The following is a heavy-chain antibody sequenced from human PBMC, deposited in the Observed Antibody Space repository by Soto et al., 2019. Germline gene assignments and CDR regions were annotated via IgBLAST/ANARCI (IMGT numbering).Heavy chain of an antibody. CDR2: ISSSSRYI. CDR3: AREGGTGMMVY. V-gene: IGHV3-21*01. D-gene: IGHD2-8*01. J-gene: IGHJ4*02. Sequence: EVQLVESGGGLVKPGGSLRLSCAASGFTFSSYSMNWVRQAPGKGLEWVSSISSSSRYIYYADSVKGRFTISRDNAKNSLYLQMHSLRAEDTAVYYCAREGGTGMMVYWGQGTPVTVSS. CDR1: GFTFSSYS.